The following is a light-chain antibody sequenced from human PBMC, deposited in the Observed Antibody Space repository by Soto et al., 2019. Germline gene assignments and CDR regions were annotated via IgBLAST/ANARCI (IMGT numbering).Light chain of an antibody. Sequence: EIMMTQSPFTLSVSPGERATLSCRASQSVNSNLAWYQQKPGQAPRLLIYGASTRATGIPASFSGSGSGTEFTLTISSLQSEDFAVYYCQQYNNWPPITFGQGTRLEIK. CDR1: QSVNSN. CDR3: QQYNNWPPIT. V-gene: IGKV3-15*01. J-gene: IGKJ5*01. CDR2: GAS.